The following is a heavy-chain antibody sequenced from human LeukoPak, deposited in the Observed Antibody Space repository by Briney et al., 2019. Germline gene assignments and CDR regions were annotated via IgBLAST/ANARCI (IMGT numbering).Heavy chain of an antibody. CDR1: GASISSYY. CDR2: IYYTGST. V-gene: IGHV4-59*08. Sequence: SETLSLTCTVSGASISSYYWSWIRQPPRKGLEWIGSIYYTGSTNYNPSLRSRVTISIDTSKNQFSLKLTSVTAADTAMYYCTSSDYDYYAMDVWGQGTTVTVSS. CDR3: TSSDYDYYAMDV. J-gene: IGHJ6*02. D-gene: IGHD6-6*01.